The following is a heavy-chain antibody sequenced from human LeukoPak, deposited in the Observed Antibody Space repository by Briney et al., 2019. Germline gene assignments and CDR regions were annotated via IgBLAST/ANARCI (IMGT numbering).Heavy chain of an antibody. CDR3: AREIGIAVAGTSDY. CDR1: GYTFTSYG. D-gene: IGHD6-19*01. J-gene: IGHJ4*02. V-gene: IGHV1-18*01. Sequence: ASVKVSCKASGYTFTSYGISWVRQAPGQGLEWMGWISVYNGNTNYAQKLQGRVTMTTDTSTSTAYMELRSLRSDDTAVYYCAREIGIAVAGTSDYWGQGTLVTVSS. CDR2: ISVYNGNT.